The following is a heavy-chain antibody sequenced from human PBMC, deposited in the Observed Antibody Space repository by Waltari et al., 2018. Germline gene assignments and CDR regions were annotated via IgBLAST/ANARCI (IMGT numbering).Heavy chain of an antibody. V-gene: IGHV3-48*03. CDR2: ISSSGSTM. CDR1: GFTFSSSE. J-gene: IGHJ4*02. CDR3: ARRYCSSSSCTIDY. D-gene: IGHD2-2*01. Sequence: EVQLVESGGGLVQPGGSLRPSCAASGFTFSSSEMNWVGKAPGKGLGWVSYISSSGSTMYYAYSGRGRFTISRDNAKNSLYLQVNSLRVEDTAVYYCARRYCSSSSCTIDYWGQGTLVTVSS.